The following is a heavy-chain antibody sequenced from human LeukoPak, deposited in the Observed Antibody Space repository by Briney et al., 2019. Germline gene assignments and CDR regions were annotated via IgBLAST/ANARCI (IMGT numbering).Heavy chain of an antibody. J-gene: IGHJ6*02. CDR3: ARAETTTVTYYGMDV. D-gene: IGHD4-17*01. Sequence: ASVKVPCKASGYTFTSYAMHWVRQAPGQRLEWMGWINAGNGNTKYSQKFQGRVTITRDTSASTAYMELSSLRSEDTAVYYCARAETTTVTYYGMDVWGQGTTVTVSS. CDR1: GYTFTSYA. CDR2: INAGNGNT. V-gene: IGHV1-3*01.